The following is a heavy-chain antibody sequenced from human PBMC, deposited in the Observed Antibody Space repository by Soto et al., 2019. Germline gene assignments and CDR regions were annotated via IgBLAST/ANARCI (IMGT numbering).Heavy chain of an antibody. V-gene: IGHV5-51*01. CDR2: IYPGDSDT. Sequence: PGESLKISCKGSGYSFTSYWIGWVRQVPGKGLEWMGIIYPGDSDTRYSPSFQGQVTISADKSISTAYLQWSSLKASDTAMYYCARLDGCSGGSCYSNYYYGMDVWGQGTTVTVSS. J-gene: IGHJ6*02. D-gene: IGHD2-15*01. CDR1: GYSFTSYW. CDR3: ARLDGCSGGSCYSNYYYGMDV.